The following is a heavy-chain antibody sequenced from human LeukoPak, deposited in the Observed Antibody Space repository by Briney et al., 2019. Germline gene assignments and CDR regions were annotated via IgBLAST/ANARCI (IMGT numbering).Heavy chain of an antibody. CDR1: GYTFTSYG. V-gene: IGHV1-8*02. Sequence: ASVKVSCKASGYTFTSYGISWVRQAPGQGLEWMGWMNPNSGNTGYAQEFQGRVTMTRNTSIGTAYMELSSLRSEDTAVYYCAKVRGGTTTPYVQEVDYWGQGTLVTVSS. D-gene: IGHD3-10*01. CDR3: AKVRGGTTTPYVQEVDY. CDR2: MNPNSGNT. J-gene: IGHJ4*02.